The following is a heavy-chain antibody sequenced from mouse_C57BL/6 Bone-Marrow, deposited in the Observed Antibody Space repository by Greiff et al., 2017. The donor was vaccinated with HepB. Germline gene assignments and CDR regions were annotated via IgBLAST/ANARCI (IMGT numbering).Heavy chain of an antibody. CDR2: ISNLAYSI. D-gene: IGHD2-5*01. CDR1: GFTFSDYG. J-gene: IGHJ3*01. CDR3: ARWLYSNPFAY. V-gene: IGHV5-15*01. Sequence: EVKVVESGGGLVQPGGSLKLSCAASGFTFSDYGMAWVRQAPRKGPEWVAFISNLAYSIYYADTVTGRFTISRENAKNTLFLQMTSLRSEDTAMYYCARWLYSNPFAYWGQGTLVTVSA.